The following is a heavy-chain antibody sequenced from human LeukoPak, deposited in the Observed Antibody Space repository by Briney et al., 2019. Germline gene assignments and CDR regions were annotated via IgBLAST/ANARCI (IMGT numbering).Heavy chain of an antibody. CDR2: IRYDGSNK. CDR1: GFTFSSYG. CDR3: AKDSGYDILTGFPD. J-gene: IGHJ4*02. Sequence: GGSLRLSCAASGFTFSSYGMHWVRQAPGKGVEWVAFIRYDGSNKYYADSVKGRFTISRDNSKNSLYLQMNSLRAEDTALYYCAKDSGYDILTGFPDWGQGTLVTVSS. D-gene: IGHD3-9*01. V-gene: IGHV3-30*02.